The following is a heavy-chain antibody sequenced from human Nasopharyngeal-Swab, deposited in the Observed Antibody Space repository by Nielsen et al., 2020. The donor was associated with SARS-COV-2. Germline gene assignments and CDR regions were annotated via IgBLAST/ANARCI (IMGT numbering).Heavy chain of an antibody. J-gene: IGHJ4*02. V-gene: IGHV3-74*01. CDR2: LHSDGTST. D-gene: IGHD2-15*01. CDR3: AKDRYCSGGACYFSGFDY. Sequence: GESLKISCAASGFALSSYWMHWVRQTPGKGLVWVSRLHSDGTSTRYADSVKGRFTISRDNSKNKLYLQMHSLRVEDTAVYYCAKDRYCSGGACYFSGFDYWGLGTLVTVSS. CDR1: GFALSSYW.